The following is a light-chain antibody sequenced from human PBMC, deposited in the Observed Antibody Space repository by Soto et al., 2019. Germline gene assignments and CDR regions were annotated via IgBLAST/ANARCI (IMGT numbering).Light chain of an antibody. CDR1: QSITGSY. J-gene: IGKJ1*01. Sequence: EIVLTQSPGTLSLSPGKRATLSCRASQSITGSYLAWYQQKPGQAPRLLIYGASSRATGIPDRFSGSESGTDFTLTIARLEPEDFALYYCQQYGGSPRTFGQGTRVE. V-gene: IGKV3-20*01. CDR2: GAS. CDR3: QQYGGSPRT.